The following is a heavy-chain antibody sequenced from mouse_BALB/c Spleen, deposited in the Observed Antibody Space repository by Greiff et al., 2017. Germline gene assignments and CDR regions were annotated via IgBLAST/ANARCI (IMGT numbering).Heavy chain of an antibody. J-gene: IGHJ4*01. CDR3: ARHRYDRAMDY. D-gene: IGHD2-14*01. V-gene: IGHV5-17*02. Sequence: EVKLMESGGGLVQPGGSRKLSCAASGFTFSSFGMHWVRQAPEKGLEWVAYISSGSSTIYYADTVKGRFTISRDNPKNTLFLQMTSLRSEDTAMYYCARHRYDRAMDYWGQGTSVTVSS. CDR2: ISSGSSTI. CDR1: GFTFSSFG.